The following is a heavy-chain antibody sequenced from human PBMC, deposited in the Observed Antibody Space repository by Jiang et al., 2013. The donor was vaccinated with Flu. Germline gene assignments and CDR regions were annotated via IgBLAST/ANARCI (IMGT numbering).Heavy chain of an antibody. J-gene: IGHJ5*02. Sequence: TCAVYGGSFSGYYWSWIRQPPGKGLEWIGEINHSGSTNYNPSLKSRVTISVDTSKNQFSLKLSSVTAADTAVYYCARAAPYYDFWSGYYTDNWFDPWGQGTLVTVSS. CDR1: GGSFSGYY. V-gene: IGHV4-34*01. D-gene: IGHD3-3*01. CDR2: INHSGST. CDR3: ARAAPYYDFWSGYYTDNWFDP.